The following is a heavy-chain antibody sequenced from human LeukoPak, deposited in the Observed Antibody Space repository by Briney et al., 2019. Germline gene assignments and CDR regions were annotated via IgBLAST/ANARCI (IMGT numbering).Heavy chain of an antibody. CDR2: ISDDGSST. D-gene: IGHD5-18*01. CDR3: ARINREPGYSSDY. CDR1: GFTFSDYW. Sequence: PGGSLRLSCAASGFTFSDYWMHWVRQAPGKGLVWVSRISDDGSSTSCADSVKGRFTISRANAKNTLYLQMNSLRAEDTAVYYCARINREPGYSSDYWGQGTLVTVSS. V-gene: IGHV3-74*01. J-gene: IGHJ4*02.